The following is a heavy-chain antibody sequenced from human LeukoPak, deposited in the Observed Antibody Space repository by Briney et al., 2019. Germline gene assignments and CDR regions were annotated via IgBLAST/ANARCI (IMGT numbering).Heavy chain of an antibody. D-gene: IGHD3-10*01. CDR2: ISGGGGST. CDR3: ARYGSGSYLRYYYYGMDV. CDR1: GFTFSSYA. J-gene: IGHJ6*02. Sequence: GGSLRLSCAASGFTFSSYAMSWVRQAPGKGLEWVSAISGGGGSTYYADSVKGRFTISRDNSKDTLYLQMNSLRAEDTAVYYCARYGSGSYLRYYYYGMDVWGQGTTVTVSS. V-gene: IGHV3-23*01.